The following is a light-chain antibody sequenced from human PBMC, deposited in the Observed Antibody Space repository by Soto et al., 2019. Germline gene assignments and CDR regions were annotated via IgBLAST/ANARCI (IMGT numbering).Light chain of an antibody. CDR3: QQYYSTPWT. V-gene: IGKV4-1*01. Sequence: DIVMTQSPDSLAVSLGERATINCKSSQSVLYSSNNNNYLAWYQQKPGQPPKLLIYWASTRESGVPDRFSGSGSGTEFTLTVSGLQAEDVAVYYCQQYYSTPWTFGQGTKVEIK. CDR1: QSVLYSSNNNNY. CDR2: WAS. J-gene: IGKJ1*01.